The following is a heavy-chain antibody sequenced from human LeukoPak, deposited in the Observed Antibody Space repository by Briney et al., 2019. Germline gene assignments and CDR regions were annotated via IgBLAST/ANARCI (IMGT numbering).Heavy chain of an antibody. Sequence: GGSLRLSCAASGFTFSSYAMSWVRQAPGKGLEWVSAISGSGGSTNYADSVKGRFTISRDNSKNTLYLQMNSLRAEDTAVYYCAKGGGDFWSGYSTNWFDPWGQGTLVTVSS. CDR3: AKGGGDFWSGYSTNWFDP. D-gene: IGHD3-3*01. V-gene: IGHV3-23*01. CDR2: ISGSGGST. CDR1: GFTFSSYA. J-gene: IGHJ5*02.